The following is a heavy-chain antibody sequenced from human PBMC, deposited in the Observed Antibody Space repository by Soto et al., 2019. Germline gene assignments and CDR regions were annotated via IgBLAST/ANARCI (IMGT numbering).Heavy chain of an antibody. Sequence: SETLSLTCIVSGASICSAYSSWLRQPAGKGLEWVGRVWTNGNTNYNPSLQSRVTMSADTSKCQVSLRLSSVTAADTAVYFCARDVGMIGYFGQWGRGILGTVSS. CDR3: ARDVGMIGYFGQ. D-gene: IGHD3-22*01. J-gene: IGHJ4*02. V-gene: IGHV4-4*07. CDR1: GASICSAY. CDR2: VWTNGNT.